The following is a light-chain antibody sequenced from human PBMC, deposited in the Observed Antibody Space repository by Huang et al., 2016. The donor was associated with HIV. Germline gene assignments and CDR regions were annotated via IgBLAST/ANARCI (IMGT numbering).Light chain of an antibody. CDR1: QSLSSTF. J-gene: IGKJ1*01. V-gene: IGKV3-20*01. CDR3: QQYGSSPPWT. CDR2: GAS. Sequence: IVLTRSPGTLSLSPGERATLSCRASQSLSSTFLVWYQQKTGQAPRLLIYGASSRATGIPDRFSGSGSGTDFTLTISRLEPEDFAVYYCQQYGSSPPWTFGQGTKVEIK.